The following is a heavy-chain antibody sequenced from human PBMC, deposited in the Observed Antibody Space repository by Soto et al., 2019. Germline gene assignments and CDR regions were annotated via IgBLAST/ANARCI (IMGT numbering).Heavy chain of an antibody. CDR3: AREGAVAGSQDF. CDR1: GFIFSNYG. V-gene: IGHV3-33*01. J-gene: IGHJ4*02. Sequence: GSLRLSCAASGFIFSNYGIHWVRQAPGKGLEWVALIWYDGSNKYYADSVKGRFIVSRDNTNNTVYLQLNSLRADDTAVYYCAREGAVAGSQDFWGPGXLVTVYS. D-gene: IGHD6-19*01. CDR2: IWYDGSNK.